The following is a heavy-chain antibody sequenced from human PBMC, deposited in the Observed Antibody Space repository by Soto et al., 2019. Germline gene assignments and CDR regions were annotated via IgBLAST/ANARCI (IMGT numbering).Heavy chain of an antibody. CDR2: ISYDGSNK. V-gene: IGHV3-30-3*01. D-gene: IGHD1-26*01. J-gene: IGHJ6*01. Sequence: QVQLVESGGGVVQPGRSLRLSCAASGFTFSSYAMHWVRQAPGKGLERVAVISYDGSNKYYADSVKGRFTISRDNAKNTLYLQMNSLRAEDTAVYYCARTRRGQWELPYYYYGIDVW. CDR3: ARTRRGQWELPYYYYGIDV. CDR1: GFTFSSYA.